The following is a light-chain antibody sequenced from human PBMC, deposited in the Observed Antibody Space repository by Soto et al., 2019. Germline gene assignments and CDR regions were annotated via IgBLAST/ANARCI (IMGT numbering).Light chain of an antibody. CDR2: EVT. V-gene: IGLV2-8*01. CDR1: SSDVGGYNY. Sequence: QSALTQPPSASGSPGQSVTISCTGTSSDVGGYNYVSWYQQHPGKAPKLMIYEVTKRPSGVPDRFSGSKSGNTDSLTVSGLQAEDEADYDCSSYGGSNNYVVFGGGTKLTVL. J-gene: IGLJ2*01. CDR3: SSYGGSNNYVV.